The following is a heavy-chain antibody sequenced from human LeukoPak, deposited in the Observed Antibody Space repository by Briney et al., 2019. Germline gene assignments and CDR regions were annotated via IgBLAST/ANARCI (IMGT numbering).Heavy chain of an antibody. CDR3: AKRGVVIRVILIGFHKEAYYFDS. V-gene: IGHV3-23*01. CDR1: GITLSNYA. CDR2: TSGSGGGT. Sequence: PGGSLRLSCAVSGITLSNYAMSWVRQAPGKGLEWVAGTSGSGGGTNYADSVKGRFTISRDNAKNTLYLQMNSLRAEDTAVYFCAKRGVVIRVILIGFHKEAYYFDSWGQGAVVTVSS. J-gene: IGHJ4*02. D-gene: IGHD3-9*01.